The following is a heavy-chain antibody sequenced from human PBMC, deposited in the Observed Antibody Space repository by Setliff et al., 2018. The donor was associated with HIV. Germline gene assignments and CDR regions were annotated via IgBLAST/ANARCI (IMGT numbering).Heavy chain of an antibody. Sequence: SETPSLTCAIYGGSFSGCYWSWIRQAPGKGLEWVAEVNQDGTTNYNPSLKSRVAMSADKSKNQFSLRLSSATAADTAIYYCARSGYISGTHYNFRRNWFDPWSQGSLVTVSS. V-gene: IGHV4-34*01. CDR3: ARSGYISGTHYNFRRNWFDP. J-gene: IGHJ5*02. D-gene: IGHD3-10*01. CDR1: GGSFSGCY. CDR2: VNQDGTT.